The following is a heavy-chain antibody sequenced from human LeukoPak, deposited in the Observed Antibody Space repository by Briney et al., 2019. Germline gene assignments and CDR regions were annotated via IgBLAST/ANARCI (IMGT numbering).Heavy chain of an antibody. Sequence: GGSLRLSCAASGFTFSIYAISWVRQAPGKGLEWVSTISGSGGSTYYADSVKGRYTISRDNSKNTLYLQMNSLRAEDTAVYYCAKSSFGNYYGFDYRGQGTLVTVSS. J-gene: IGHJ4*02. CDR1: GFTFSIYA. V-gene: IGHV3-23*01. D-gene: IGHD1-26*01. CDR2: ISGSGGST. CDR3: AKSSFGNYYGFDY.